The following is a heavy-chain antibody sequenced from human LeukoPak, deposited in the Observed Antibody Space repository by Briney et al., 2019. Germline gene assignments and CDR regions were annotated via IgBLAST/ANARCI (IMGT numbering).Heavy chain of an antibody. J-gene: IGHJ3*02. V-gene: IGHV4-59*08. CDR2: IYYSGST. D-gene: IGHD3-22*01. CDR1: GGSISSYY. Sequence: SETLSLTCTVSGGSISSYYWSWIRQPPGKGLEWIGYIYYSGSTNYSPSLKSRVTISVDTSKNQFSLKLSSVTAADTAVYYCARRGDSSALWPFDIWGQGTMVTVSS. CDR3: ARRGDSSALWPFDI.